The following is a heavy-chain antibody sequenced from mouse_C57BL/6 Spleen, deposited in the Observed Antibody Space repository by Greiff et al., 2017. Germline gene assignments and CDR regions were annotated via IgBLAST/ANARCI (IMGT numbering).Heavy chain of an antibody. J-gene: IGHJ1*03. V-gene: IGHV1-50*01. CDR3: ARKISTYFEG. Sequence: QVQLQQPGAELVKPGASVKLSCKASGYTFTSYWMQWVKQRPGQGLEWIGEIDPSDSYTNYNQKFKGKATLTVDTSSSTAYMQLSSLTSEDSAVYYCARKISTYFEGWGTGTTVTVSS. D-gene: IGHD1-1*01. CDR2: IDPSDSYT. CDR1: GYTFTSYW.